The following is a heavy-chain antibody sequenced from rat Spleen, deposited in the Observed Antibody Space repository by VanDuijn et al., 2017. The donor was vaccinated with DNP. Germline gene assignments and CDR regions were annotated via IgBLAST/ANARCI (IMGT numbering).Heavy chain of an antibody. D-gene: IGHD1-4*01. Sequence: EVQLVESGGGLVQPGRSLKLSCAASGFTFSDYNMAWVRQAPKKGLEWVATIIYDGSRTYYRDSVKGRFTISRDNAKSTLYMQMDSLRSEATATYYCATELPGYRGMDAWGQGTSVTVSS. CDR3: ATELPGYRGMDA. J-gene: IGHJ4*01. CDR2: IIYDGSRT. V-gene: IGHV5S10*01. CDR1: GFTFSDYN.